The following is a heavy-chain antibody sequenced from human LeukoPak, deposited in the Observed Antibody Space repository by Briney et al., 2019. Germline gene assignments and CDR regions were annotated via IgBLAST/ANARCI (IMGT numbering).Heavy chain of an antibody. V-gene: IGHV3-74*01. D-gene: IGHD5-18*01. CDR2: INSDGSSI. J-gene: IGHJ5*02. Sequence: PGGSLRLSCAASGFTFSSYWMHWLRQAPGKGLVWVSRINSDGSSITYADSVKGRFTISRDNAKNTLYLQINSLRAEDTAVYHCAREYQVTARFDPWGQGTLVTVSS. CDR3: AREYQVTARFDP. CDR1: GFTFSSYW.